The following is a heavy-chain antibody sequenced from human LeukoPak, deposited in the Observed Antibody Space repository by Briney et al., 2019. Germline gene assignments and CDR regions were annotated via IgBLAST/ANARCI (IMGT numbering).Heavy chain of an antibody. CDR2: IYSGGST. V-gene: IGHV3-53*01. CDR3: ARGRGAYYYYMDV. Sequence: GGSLRPSCASSGFTVSSNYMSWVRQAPGKGLEWVSVIYSGGSTYYADSVMGRFAISRDNSKNTLYLQMNSLRAEDTAVYYCARGRGAYYYYMDVWGKGTTVTVSS. CDR1: GFTVSSNY. D-gene: IGHD3-10*01. J-gene: IGHJ6*03.